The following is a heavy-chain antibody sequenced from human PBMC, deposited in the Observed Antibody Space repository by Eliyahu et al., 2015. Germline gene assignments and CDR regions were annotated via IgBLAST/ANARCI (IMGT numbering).Heavy chain of an antibody. CDR1: GGSFSGYY. V-gene: IGHV4-34*01. D-gene: IGHD3-16*02. J-gene: IGHJ5*02. CDR3: ARQLYDYVWGSYRYRPSVWFNP. Sequence: QVQLQQWGAGLLKPSETLSLTCAVYGGSFSGYYWSWTRQPPGKGLEWIGEINHSGSTNYNPSLKSRVTISVDTSKNQFSLKLSSVTAADTAVYYCARQLYDYVWGSYRYRPSVWFNPWGQGTLVTVSS. CDR2: INHSGST.